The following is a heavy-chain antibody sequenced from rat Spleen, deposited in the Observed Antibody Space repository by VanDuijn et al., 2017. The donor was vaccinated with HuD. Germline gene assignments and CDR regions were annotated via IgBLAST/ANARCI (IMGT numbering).Heavy chain of an antibody. Sequence: EVQLVESGGGLVQPGRSLKLSCVPSGFTFNTYWMTWIRQVPGKGLDWVASIPNGAPKTYYSDSVKYRFTISRDNTKSTLYLQMNSLRSEDTAPYYCARDTNYFDYWGHGVMVTVSS. CDR2: IPNGAPKT. CDR3: ARDTNYFDY. V-gene: IGHV5-31*01. J-gene: IGHJ2*01. CDR1: GFTFNTYW.